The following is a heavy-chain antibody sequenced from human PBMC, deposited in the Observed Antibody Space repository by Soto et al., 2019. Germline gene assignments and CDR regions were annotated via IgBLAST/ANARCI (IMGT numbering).Heavy chain of an antibody. Sequence: PVGSLRLSCAASGFTFSSYAMHWVRQAPGKGLEWVAVISYDGSNKYYADSVKGRFTISRDNSKNTLYLQMNSLRAEDTAVYYCARETYYDFWSGPYYGMDVWGQGTTVTVSS. D-gene: IGHD3-3*01. CDR3: ARETYYDFWSGPYYGMDV. CDR2: ISYDGSNK. V-gene: IGHV3-30-3*01. J-gene: IGHJ6*02. CDR1: GFTFSSYA.